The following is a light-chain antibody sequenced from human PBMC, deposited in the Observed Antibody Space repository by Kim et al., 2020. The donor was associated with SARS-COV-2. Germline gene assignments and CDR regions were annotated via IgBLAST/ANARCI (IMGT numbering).Light chain of an antibody. CDR1: SLSTYS. Sequence: VSWGQTVRFACQGDSLSTYSASWYQQKPGQAPILVISDKNNRPSGIPDRFSGSSSGNTASLTITGAQAEDEADYYCNSRDSSVSMVFGGGTQLTVL. J-gene: IGLJ3*02. CDR2: DKN. V-gene: IGLV3-19*01. CDR3: NSRDSSVSMV.